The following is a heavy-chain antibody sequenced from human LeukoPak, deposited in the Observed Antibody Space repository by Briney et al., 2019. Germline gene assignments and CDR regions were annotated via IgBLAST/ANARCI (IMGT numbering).Heavy chain of an antibody. D-gene: IGHD3-10*01. Sequence: PGGSLRLSCAASGFTFSSYAMSWVRQAPGKGLEWVSAISGSGGSTYYADSVKGRFAISRDNSKNTLYLQMDSLRAEDTAVYYCAKEDLLAGAGQTWSAPWGKETLVTVSS. J-gene: IGHJ5*02. CDR3: AKEDLLAGAGQTWSAP. V-gene: IGHV3-23*01. CDR1: GFTFSSYA. CDR2: ISGSGGST.